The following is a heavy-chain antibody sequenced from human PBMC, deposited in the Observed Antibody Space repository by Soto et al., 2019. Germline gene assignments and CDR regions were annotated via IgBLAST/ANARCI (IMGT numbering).Heavy chain of an antibody. D-gene: IGHD1-26*01. V-gene: IGHV4-59*08. Sequence: QVKLQESGPGLVKPSETLSLTCTVSGGSISSYYWSWIRQPPGQGLEWIGYIYYSRSTNYIPSLKSRVSISVDTSKNLFSLKLSSVTAADTAVYYCARGGGSPDYWGQGTLVTVSS. J-gene: IGHJ4*02. CDR2: IYYSRST. CDR3: ARGGGSPDY. CDR1: GGSISSYY.